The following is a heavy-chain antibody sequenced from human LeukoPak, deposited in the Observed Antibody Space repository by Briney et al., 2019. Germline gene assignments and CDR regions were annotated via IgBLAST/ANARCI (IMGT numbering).Heavy chain of an antibody. CDR3: ARKGGYEFDY. Sequence: SETLSLTCTVSGGSFSSGSYYWSWIRQPPGKGLEWIGYIYYSGSTNYNPSLKSRVTISVDTSKNQFSLKLSSVTAADTAVYYCARKGGYEFDYWGQGTLVTVSS. V-gene: IGHV4-61*01. D-gene: IGHD5-12*01. CDR1: GGSFSSGSYY. CDR2: IYYSGST. J-gene: IGHJ4*02.